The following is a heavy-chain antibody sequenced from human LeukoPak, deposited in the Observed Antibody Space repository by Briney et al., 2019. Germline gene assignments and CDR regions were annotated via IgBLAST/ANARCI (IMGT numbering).Heavy chain of an antibody. CDR3: AGGSPNYDSSGFLAFDI. Sequence: ASVKVSCKASGYTFTSYDINWVRQATGQGLEWVGWMNPNSGNTGYAQKFQGRVTITADKSTSTAHMELSSLRSEDTAVYYCAGGSPNYDSSGFLAFDIWGQGTMVTVSS. V-gene: IGHV1-8*03. CDR1: GYTFTSYD. J-gene: IGHJ3*02. D-gene: IGHD3-22*01. CDR2: MNPNSGNT.